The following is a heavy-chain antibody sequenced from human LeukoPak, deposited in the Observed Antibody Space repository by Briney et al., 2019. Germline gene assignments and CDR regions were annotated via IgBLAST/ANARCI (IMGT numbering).Heavy chain of an antibody. Sequence: PGGSLRLSCAASGFNFRNYWMHWVRQAPGKGLVWVSRINSDGSSTSYADSVKGRFTISRDNAEKTLYLQINSLRAEDTAVYYCATDEAATGRLDYWGQGTLVTDSS. D-gene: IGHD1-1*01. CDR2: INSDGSST. CDR1: GFNFRNYW. J-gene: IGHJ4*02. V-gene: IGHV3-74*01. CDR3: ATDEAATGRLDY.